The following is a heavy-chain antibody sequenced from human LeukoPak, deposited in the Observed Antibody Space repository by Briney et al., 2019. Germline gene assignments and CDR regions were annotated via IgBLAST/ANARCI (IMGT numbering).Heavy chain of an antibody. Sequence: PSETLSLTCTVSGGSISSQYWSWIRQPPGKGLEWIAGYIYYSGSTNYNPSLKSRVTISVDSSKNQFSLKLSSVTAADTAVYYCAGDKGGSAQYGMDVWGQGTTVTVSS. V-gene: IGHV4-59*11. CDR1: GGSISSQY. CDR2: IYYSGST. J-gene: IGHJ6*02. CDR3: AGDKGGSAQYGMDV. D-gene: IGHD3-10*01.